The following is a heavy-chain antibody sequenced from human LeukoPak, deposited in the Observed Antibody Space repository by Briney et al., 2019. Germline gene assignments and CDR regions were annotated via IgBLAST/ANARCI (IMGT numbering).Heavy chain of an antibody. CDR3: ARVGWGSDAFDI. D-gene: IGHD7-27*01. Sequence: ASVKVSCKASGYTFTSYDINWVRQATGQGLEWMGWMNPNSGNTGNAQKFQGRVTMTRNTSISTAYMELSSLRSEDTAVYYCARVGWGSDAFDIWGQGTMVTVSS. V-gene: IGHV1-8*01. CDR2: MNPNSGNT. CDR1: GYTFTSYD. J-gene: IGHJ3*02.